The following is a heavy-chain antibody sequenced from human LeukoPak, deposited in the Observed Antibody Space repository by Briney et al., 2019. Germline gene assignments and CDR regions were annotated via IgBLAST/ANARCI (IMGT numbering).Heavy chain of an antibody. J-gene: IGHJ4*02. CDR1: GFTFSTYW. CDR3: GRDSFETDIDY. V-gene: IGHV3-7*01. D-gene: IGHD1-14*01. Sequence: GGSLRLSCAASGFTFSTYWMSWVRQAPGKGLEWVANIKEDGSEKYYVDSLKGRFTISRDNVKNSLYLQINSLRAEDTAVYYCGRDSFETDIDYWGQGTLVTVSS. CDR2: IKEDGSEK.